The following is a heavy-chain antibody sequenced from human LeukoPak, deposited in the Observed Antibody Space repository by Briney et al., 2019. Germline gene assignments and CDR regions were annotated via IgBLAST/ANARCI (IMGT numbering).Heavy chain of an antibody. CDR3: ARAGSTGYHFDY. D-gene: IGHD3-10*01. CDR1: GGSFSGYY. CDR2: INHSGST. J-gene: IGHJ4*02. V-gene: IGHV4-34*01. Sequence: SETLSLTCAVYGGSFSGYYWSWIRQPPGKGLEWIGEINHSGSTNYNPSLKSRVTISVDTSKNQFSLKLSSVTAADTAVYYCARAGSTGYHFDYWGQGTLVTVSS.